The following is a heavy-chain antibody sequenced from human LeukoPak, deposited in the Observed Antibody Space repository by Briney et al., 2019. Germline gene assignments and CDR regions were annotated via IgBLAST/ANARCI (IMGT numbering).Heavy chain of an antibody. Sequence: SETLSLTCTVSGDSISSYYWSWIRQPAGKGLEWIGRIYSSGSTNYNPSLKSRVIMSVDTSKTQFSLKLSSVTAADTAVYYCARDAKGARSFDYWGQGTLVTVSS. CDR2: IYSSGST. D-gene: IGHD4/OR15-4a*01. J-gene: IGHJ4*02. CDR3: ARDAKGARSFDY. CDR1: GDSISSYY. V-gene: IGHV4-4*07.